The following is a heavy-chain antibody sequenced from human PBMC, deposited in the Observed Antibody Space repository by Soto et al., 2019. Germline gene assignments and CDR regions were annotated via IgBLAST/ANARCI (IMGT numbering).Heavy chain of an antibody. CDR1: GFTFSSYA. D-gene: IGHD3-10*01. J-gene: IGHJ4*02. CDR2: ISGSGGST. V-gene: IGHV3-23*01. CDR3: AKDLHGSEYVY. Sequence: HPGGSLRLSCAASGFTFSSYAMSWVRQAPGKGLEWVSAISGSGGSTYYADSVKGRFTISRDNSKNALYLQMNSLRAEDTAVYYCAKDLHGSEYVYWGQGTLVTVSS.